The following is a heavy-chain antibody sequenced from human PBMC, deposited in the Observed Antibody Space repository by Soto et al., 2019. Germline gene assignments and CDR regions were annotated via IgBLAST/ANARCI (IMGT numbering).Heavy chain of an antibody. J-gene: IGHJ4*02. CDR1: GYNFSGYW. CDR3: ARGGVSTRTFDY. CDR2: IYPSDSDT. Sequence: PGESLKISCKGSGYNFSGYWIACVRQMPGKGLELMGIIYPSDSDTRYRPSFQGQVTISADKSLSSAYLQWSRRRASDTAMYYCARGGVSTRTFDYWGQGTPVTV. D-gene: IGHD3-3*01. V-gene: IGHV5-51*01.